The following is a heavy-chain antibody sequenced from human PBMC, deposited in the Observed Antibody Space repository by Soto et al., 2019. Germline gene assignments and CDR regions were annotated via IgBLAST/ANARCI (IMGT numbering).Heavy chain of an antibody. V-gene: IGHV4-59*01. CDR2: IYYSGTT. J-gene: IGHJ6*02. Sequence: SSETLSLTCTVSDNSISYYYWSWILKPTGGGLEWIGYIYYSGTTNINPSLMSRVTISVDTSEKQLSLRLSSVTAADTAVYYCAREYQLQIGPSYYYYGMDVWSQGTTVTVSS. CDR3: AREYQLQIGPSYYYYGMDV. D-gene: IGHD2-2*01. CDR1: DNSISYYY.